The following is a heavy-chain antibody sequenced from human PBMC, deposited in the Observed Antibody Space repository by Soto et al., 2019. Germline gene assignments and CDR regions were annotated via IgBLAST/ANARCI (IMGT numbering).Heavy chain of an antibody. V-gene: IGHV1-18*01. CDR3: ARVSGGIAAADLNH. Sequence: QVQLVQSGAEVKKPGASVKVSCKAAGYTFTSYGISWVRQAPGQGLEWMGWISAYNGNTNYAQKLQGRVTMTTDTSTSTANMELRILRSDDTAVYYCARVSGGIAAADLNHWGQGTLVTVSS. CDR1: GYTFTSYG. D-gene: IGHD6-13*01. J-gene: IGHJ5*02. CDR2: ISAYNGNT.